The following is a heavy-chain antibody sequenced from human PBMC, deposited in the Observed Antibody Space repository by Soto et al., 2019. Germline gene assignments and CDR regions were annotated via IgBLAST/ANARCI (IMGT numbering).Heavy chain of an antibody. J-gene: IGHJ4*02. CDR1: GFSFSDHY. Sequence: TVGSLRLSCAASGFSFSDHYMTWIRQAPGKGLEWVSYISGSGTTIYYTDSVKGRFTVSRDNAKNSVYLHMNSLRAEDTAVYYCAGDPYYYASDYWGQGTLVTVSS. CDR3: AGDPYYYASDY. CDR2: ISGSGTTI. V-gene: IGHV3-11*01. D-gene: IGHD3-10*01.